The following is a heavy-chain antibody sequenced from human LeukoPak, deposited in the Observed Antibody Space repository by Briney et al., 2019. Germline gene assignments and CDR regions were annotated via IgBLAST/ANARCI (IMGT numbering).Heavy chain of an antibody. Sequence: GASVKVSCKASGYTFTGYYMHWVRQAPGQGFEWMGWINPNSGGTNYAQKFQGRVTMTRDTSISTAYMELSRLRSDDTAVYYCARAPLYQLPHNWFDPWGQGTLVTVSS. V-gene: IGHV1-2*02. J-gene: IGHJ5*02. CDR2: INPNSGGT. CDR3: ARAPLYQLPHNWFDP. D-gene: IGHD2-2*01. CDR1: GYTFTGYY.